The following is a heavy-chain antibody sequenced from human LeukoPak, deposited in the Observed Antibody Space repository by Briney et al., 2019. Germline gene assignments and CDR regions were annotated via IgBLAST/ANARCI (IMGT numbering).Heavy chain of an antibody. CDR1: GGSFSGYY. V-gene: IGHV4-34*01. J-gene: IGHJ4*02. Sequence: SETLPLTCAVYGGSFSGYYWSWIRQPPGKGLEWIGEINHSGSTNYNPSLKSRVTISVDTSKNQFSLKLSSVTAADTAVYYCASLRPSGYYFDYWGQGTLVTVSS. D-gene: IGHD5-12*01. CDR3: ASLRPSGYYFDY. CDR2: INHSGST.